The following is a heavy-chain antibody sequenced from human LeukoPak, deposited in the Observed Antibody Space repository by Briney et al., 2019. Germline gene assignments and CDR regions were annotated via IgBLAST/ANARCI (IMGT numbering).Heavy chain of an antibody. D-gene: IGHD3-10*01. J-gene: IGHJ4*02. CDR2: ISGSGGTT. CDR3: AKQAGGSGNYYYY. Sequence: PGGSLRLSCEASGFTFSSYAMSCVRQAPGKGLEWVSAISGSGGTTYYADSVKGRFTISRDNSKNTLYLQMSSLRAEDTAVYFCAKQAGGSGNYYYYWGQGTLVTVSS. CDR1: GFTFSSYA. V-gene: IGHV3-23*01.